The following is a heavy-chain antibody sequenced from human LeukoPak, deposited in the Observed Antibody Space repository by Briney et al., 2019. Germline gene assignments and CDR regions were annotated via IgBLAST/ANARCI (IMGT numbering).Heavy chain of an antibody. CDR1: GFTFSSYA. CDR2: ISGSGGST. Sequence: GGSLRLSCAASGFTFSSYAMSWVRQAPGKGLEWVSAISGSGGSTYYADSVKGRFTISRDNSKNTPYLQMNSLRAEDTAVYYCAKGRITMVRGVTDFDYWGQGTLVTVSS. J-gene: IGHJ4*02. V-gene: IGHV3-23*01. D-gene: IGHD3-10*01. CDR3: AKGRITMVRGVTDFDY.